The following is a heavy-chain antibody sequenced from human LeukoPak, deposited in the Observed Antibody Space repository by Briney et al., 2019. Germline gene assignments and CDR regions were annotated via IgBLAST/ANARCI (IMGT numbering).Heavy chain of an antibody. CDR3: AKDAVAPGSAGDYFDY. J-gene: IGHJ4*02. Sequence: GGSLRLSCAASGFTFSSFAMSWVRQTPGKGLEWVSTFTASGSTTYYADSVKGRFTISRDDSKNTLYLQMNSLRADDTAVYYCAKDAVAPGSAGDYFDYWAQGTLVTVSS. CDR1: GFTFSSFA. V-gene: IGHV3-23*01. CDR2: FTASGSTT. D-gene: IGHD3-10*01.